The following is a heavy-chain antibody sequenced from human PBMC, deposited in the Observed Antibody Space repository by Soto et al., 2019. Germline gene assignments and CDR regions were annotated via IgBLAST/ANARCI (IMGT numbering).Heavy chain of an antibody. CDR3: ARDHVDTPMTNFDY. CDR2: INPSDAYT. J-gene: IGHJ4*02. CDR1: GYTFISYY. V-gene: IGHV1-46*01. Sequence: ASVKVSCKASGYTFISYYIHWVRQAPGQGLEWMGLINPSDAYTDYAQKFQGRVTLTRDTSTSIVYMELSSLRSEDTAIYYCARDHVDTPMTNFDYWGQGTLVTVPQ. D-gene: IGHD5-18*01.